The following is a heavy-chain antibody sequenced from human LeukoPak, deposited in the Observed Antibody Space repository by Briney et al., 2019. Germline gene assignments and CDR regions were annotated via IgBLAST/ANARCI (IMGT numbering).Heavy chain of an antibody. D-gene: IGHD2-15*01. CDR1: GVTFSSYS. CDR3: ARARGGSCSDY. V-gene: IGHV3-21*01. CDR2: ISSSSSYV. J-gene: IGHJ4*02. Sequence: GGSLRLSCAASGVTFSSYSMNWVRQAPGNGLEWVSSISSSSSYVYYADSGKGRFTISRDNAKNSLYLQMNSLRAEDTAVYYCARARGGSCSDYWGQGTLVTVSS.